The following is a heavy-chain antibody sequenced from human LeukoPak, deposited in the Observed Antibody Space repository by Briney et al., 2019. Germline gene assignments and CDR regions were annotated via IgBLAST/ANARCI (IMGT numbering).Heavy chain of an antibody. CDR1: GYIFTAYY. CDR2: INPNTGDT. Sequence: ASVKVSCKASGYIFTAYYMHWLRQAPGQGLEWMGWINPNTGDTNYAQSFQGRVSMTRDTSVTTAYMELSSLTSDDTAGYYCASYPRYSSTPSFDYWGQGTLVIVSS. D-gene: IGHD2-21*01. J-gene: IGHJ4*02. CDR3: ASYPRYSSTPSFDY. V-gene: IGHV1-2*02.